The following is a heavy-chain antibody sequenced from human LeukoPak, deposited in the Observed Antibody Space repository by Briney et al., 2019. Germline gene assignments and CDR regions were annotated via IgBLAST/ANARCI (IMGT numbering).Heavy chain of an antibody. V-gene: IGHV4-31*03. CDR2: IYYSGST. D-gene: IGHD2-8*02. CDR1: GGSISSGGYY. J-gene: IGHJ3*02. Sequence: PSETLSLTCTVSGGSISSGGYYWSWIRQHPGKGLEWIGYIYYSGSTYYNPSLKSRVTISVDTSKNQFSLKLSSVTAADTAVYYCARDAGTGGRDAFDIWGQGTVVTVSS. CDR3: ARDAGTGGRDAFDI.